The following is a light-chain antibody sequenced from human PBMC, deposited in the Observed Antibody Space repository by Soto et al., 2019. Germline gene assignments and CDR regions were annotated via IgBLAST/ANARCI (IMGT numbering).Light chain of an antibody. CDR3: QESYNTLTFT. Sequence: IQLTQSPSSLSASVGDRVTITCRASQGISSYLAWYQQKPGKAPKLLIYAASTLQSGVPSRFSGSGSGTDFTLTISSLQPEDFATYYCQESYNTLTFTLGPGTKVDIK. J-gene: IGKJ3*01. CDR1: QGISSY. V-gene: IGKV1-39*01. CDR2: AAS.